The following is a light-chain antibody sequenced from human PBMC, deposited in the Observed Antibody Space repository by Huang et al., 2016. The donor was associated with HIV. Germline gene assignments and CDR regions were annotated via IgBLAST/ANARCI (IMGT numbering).Light chain of an antibody. CDR2: AAS. CDR1: QSISNY. V-gene: IGKV1-39*01. J-gene: IGKJ4*01. Sequence: DIQMTQSPSSLSASVGDRVIITCRASQSISNYLNWYQHKTGKATMLLIYAASSLQSGVPSRFSGSGSKTTFTLTISSLQPEDFATYYCQQTYDTPPLTFGGGTRVDMK. CDR3: QQTYDTPPLT.